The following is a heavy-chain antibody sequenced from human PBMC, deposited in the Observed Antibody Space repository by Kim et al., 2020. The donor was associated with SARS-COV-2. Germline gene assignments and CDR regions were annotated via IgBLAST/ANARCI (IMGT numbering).Heavy chain of an antibody. CDR2: IWYDGSNK. D-gene: IGHD1-1*01. CDR1: GFTFSSYG. Sequence: GGSLRLSCAASGFTFSSYGMHWVRQAPGKGLEWVAVIWYDGSNKYYADSVKGRFTISRDNSKNTLYLQMNSLRAEDTAVYYCARVRFELERPLLDYWGQGTLVTVSS. J-gene: IGHJ4*02. CDR3: ARVRFELERPLLDY. V-gene: IGHV3-33*01.